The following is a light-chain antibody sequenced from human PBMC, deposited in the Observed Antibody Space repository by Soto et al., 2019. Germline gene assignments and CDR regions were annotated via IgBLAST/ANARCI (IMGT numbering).Light chain of an antibody. V-gene: IGKV3-20*01. CDR3: QQSSSSPPKCT. J-gene: IGKJ2*02. Sequence: EIVLTQSPGTLSLSPGERATLSCRASQSVSSSYLAWYQQKPGQAPRLLLYDASSRATGIPDRFSGSGSGPDVPRASGRLEPEGFRVYYCQQSSSSPPKCTFGQGTKLEIK. CDR2: DAS. CDR1: QSVSSSY.